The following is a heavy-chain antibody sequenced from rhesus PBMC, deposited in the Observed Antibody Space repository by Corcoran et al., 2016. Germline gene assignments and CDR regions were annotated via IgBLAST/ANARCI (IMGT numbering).Heavy chain of an antibody. V-gene: IGHV1-111*02. D-gene: IGHD6-37*01. Sequence: EVQLVQSGAEVKKPGASVKISCKASGYTVTDYYLHWGRQAPGKGLVWMGRVTREGGEAIREQRFQGRGTSTADSSTDTAYMELSSMSSEDTDVYYCATAVSLDVWGQGVLVTVSS. CDR2: VTREGGEA. CDR1: GYTVTDYY. J-gene: IGHJ5-2*01. CDR3: ATAVSLDV.